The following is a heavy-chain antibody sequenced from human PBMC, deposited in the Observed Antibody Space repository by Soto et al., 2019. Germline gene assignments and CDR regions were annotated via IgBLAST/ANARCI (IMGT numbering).Heavy chain of an antibody. CDR3: AKSFCSSSSCFFLWVDP. Sequence: EVQLLESGGGLVQPGGSLRLSCAASGFAFSAYAMRWVRQAPGKGLECMSLISGTGVPTLYAESVKGRFSVSRDNSKDTLFLEMNNLRDDDTAIYYCAKSFCSSSSCFFLWVDPWGPGTLVTVSS. CDR2: ISGTGVPT. J-gene: IGHJ5*02. CDR1: GFAFSAYA. D-gene: IGHD2-2*01. V-gene: IGHV3-23*01.